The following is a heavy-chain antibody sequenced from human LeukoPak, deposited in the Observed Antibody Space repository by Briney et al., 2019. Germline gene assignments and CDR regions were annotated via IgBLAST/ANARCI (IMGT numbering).Heavy chain of an antibody. Sequence: SETLSLTCTVSGGSISSYYWSWIRQPPGKGLEWIGYIYTSGSTNYNPSLKSRVTISVDTSKNQFPLKLSSVTAADTAVYYCARGALGIAAAGNHYFDYWGQGTLVTVSS. CDR3: ARGALGIAAAGNHYFDY. CDR1: GGSISSYY. D-gene: IGHD6-13*01. CDR2: IYTSGST. V-gene: IGHV4-4*09. J-gene: IGHJ4*02.